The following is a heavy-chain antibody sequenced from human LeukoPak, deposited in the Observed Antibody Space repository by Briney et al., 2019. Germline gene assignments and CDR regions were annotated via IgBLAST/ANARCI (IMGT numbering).Heavy chain of an antibody. CDR1: GFTFSRYW. Sequence: GGSLRLSCAASGFTFSRYWMHWVRQAPGKGLVWVSRINGDGSTTSYADSVKGGFTISRDNAKNTVYLQMNSLRAEDTAVYYCATGNYYDSRGYYTFGHWGQGTLVTVSS. CDR2: INGDGSTT. J-gene: IGHJ1*01. V-gene: IGHV3-74*01. CDR3: ATGNYYDSRGYYTFGH. D-gene: IGHD3-22*01.